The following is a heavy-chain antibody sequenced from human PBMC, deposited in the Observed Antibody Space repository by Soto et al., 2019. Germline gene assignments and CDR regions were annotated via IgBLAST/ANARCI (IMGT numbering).Heavy chain of an antibody. CDR2: IIPILGIA. Sequence: QVQLVQSGAEVKKPGSSVKVSCKASGGTFRSYTISWVRQAPGQGLEWMGRIIPILGIANYAQKFQGRVTITAYKTTSTAYRELSSLRSEDTAVYYCASAPCGWIVWLVEVLDPWGQRTLGTVSS. CDR1: GGTFRSYT. J-gene: IGHJ5*02. V-gene: IGHV1-69*02. D-gene: IGHD6-19*01. CDR3: ASAPCGWIVWLVEVLDP.